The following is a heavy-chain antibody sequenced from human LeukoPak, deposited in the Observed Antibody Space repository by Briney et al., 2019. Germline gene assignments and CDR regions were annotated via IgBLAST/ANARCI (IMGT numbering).Heavy chain of an antibody. D-gene: IGHD6-19*01. CDR2: ISSSGSTI. V-gene: IGHV3-48*03. CDR3: ARDLGVAVAEAY. Sequence: GGSLRLSCAASGFTFSSYEMNWVRQAPGKGLEWVSYISSSGSTIYYADSVKGRFTISRDNAKNSLYLQMSSLRAEDTAVYYCARDLGVAVAEAYWGQGTLVTVSS. CDR1: GFTFSSYE. J-gene: IGHJ4*02.